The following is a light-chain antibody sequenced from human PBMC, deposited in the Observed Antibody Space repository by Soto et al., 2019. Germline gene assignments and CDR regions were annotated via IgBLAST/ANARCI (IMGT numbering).Light chain of an antibody. Sequence: EIVLTQSPGTLSLSPGERATLSCRASQSIGYYLAWYQEKPGQAPRLLIYGASSRATGIPDRFSGSGSGTDFTLTISRLEPEDFAVYYCLQDYTYPWTFGQGTKVDIK. J-gene: IGKJ1*01. CDR1: QSIGYY. CDR3: LQDYTYPWT. V-gene: IGKV3-20*01. CDR2: GAS.